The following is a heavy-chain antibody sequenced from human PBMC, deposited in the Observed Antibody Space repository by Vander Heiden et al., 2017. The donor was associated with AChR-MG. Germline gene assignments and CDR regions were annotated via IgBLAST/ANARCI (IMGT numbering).Heavy chain of an antibody. CDR3: ANDWGSNY. Sequence: EGQLLESGGGLVQPGGSLRLSCPASGFTFSSYAMNWVRQAPGKGLQWVSTISGSGINTYYADSVKGRFTISRDNSKNILYLQMNSLRGEDTAVYYCANDWGSNYWGQGTLVTVSS. V-gene: IGHV3-23*01. D-gene: IGHD7-27*01. CDR1: GFTFSSYA. J-gene: IGHJ4*02. CDR2: ISGSGINT.